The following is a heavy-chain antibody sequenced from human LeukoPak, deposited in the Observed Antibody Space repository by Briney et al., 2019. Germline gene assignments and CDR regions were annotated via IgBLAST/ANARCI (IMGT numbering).Heavy chain of an antibody. CDR2: IYTSGST. CDR1: GGSISSGSYY. Sequence: SETLSLTCTVSGGSISSGSYYWSWIRQPAGKGLEWIGRIYTSGSTNYNPSLKSRVTISVDTSKNQFSLKLSSVTAADTVVYYCARASLWELPTFDYWGQGTLVTVSS. D-gene: IGHD1-26*01. V-gene: IGHV4-61*02. CDR3: ARASLWELPTFDY. J-gene: IGHJ4*02.